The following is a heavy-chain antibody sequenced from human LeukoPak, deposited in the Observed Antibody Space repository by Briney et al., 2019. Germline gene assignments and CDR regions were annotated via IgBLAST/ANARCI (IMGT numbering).Heavy chain of an antibody. D-gene: IGHD5-12*01. J-gene: IGHJ6*03. V-gene: IGHV4-59*12. Sequence: PSETLSLTCTVSGGSISSYYWSWIRQPPGKGLEWIGIIYHSGSTNYNPSLKSRVTILLDKSKNQFSLKVSSVTAADTAVYYCARGGAVVVAMNYYYMDVWGKGTTVTVSS. CDR3: ARGGAVVVAMNYYYMDV. CDR1: GGSISSYY. CDR2: IYHSGST.